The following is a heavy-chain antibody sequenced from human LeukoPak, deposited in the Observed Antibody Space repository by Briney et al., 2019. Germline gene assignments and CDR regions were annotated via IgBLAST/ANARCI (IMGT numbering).Heavy chain of an antibody. Sequence: SETLSLTCTVSGGSISSYYWSWIRKPAGKGLEWIGRIYTSGSTNYNPSLKSRVTMSVDTSKNQFSLKLSSVTAADTAVYYCARFAGTYYYGSGRSNWFDPWGQGTLVTVSS. V-gene: IGHV4-4*07. D-gene: IGHD3-10*01. J-gene: IGHJ5*02. CDR2: IYTSGST. CDR1: GGSISSYY. CDR3: ARFAGTYYYGSGRSNWFDP.